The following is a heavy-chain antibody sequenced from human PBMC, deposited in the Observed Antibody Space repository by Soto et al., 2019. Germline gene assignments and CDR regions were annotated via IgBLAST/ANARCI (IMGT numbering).Heavy chain of an antibody. Sequence: KGLEWVALISSDGGNKYYADSVKGRFTISRDNSKNTLFLQMNSLRAEDAAVYYCARDTYYYDTSGYYYANWGLGTLVTSPQ. J-gene: IGHJ4*02. CDR2: ISSDGGNK. CDR3: ARDTYYYDTSGYYYAN. D-gene: IGHD3-22*01. V-gene: IGHV3-30*03.